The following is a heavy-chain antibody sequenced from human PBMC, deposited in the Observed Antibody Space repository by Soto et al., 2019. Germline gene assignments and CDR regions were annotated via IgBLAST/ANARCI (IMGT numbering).Heavy chain of an antibody. CDR3: ASCLVTTYFYYYGMDV. CDR1: GGTFSRYS. D-gene: IGHD4-17*01. J-gene: IGHJ6*02. CDR2: IVPVFGTT. Sequence: QVQLVQSGAEVKKPGSSVKVSCKASGGTFSRYSISWVRQAPGQGLEWMGGIVPVFGTTNYAQKFQGRVTSTADESTSTVYMELSSLTSDDTAVYYCASCLVTTYFYYYGMDVWGQGTTVTVSS. V-gene: IGHV1-69*12.